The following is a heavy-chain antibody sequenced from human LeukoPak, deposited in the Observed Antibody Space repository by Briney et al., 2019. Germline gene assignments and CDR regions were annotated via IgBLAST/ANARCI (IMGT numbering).Heavy chain of an antibody. Sequence: GGSLRLSCAASGFTFSNYAMSWVRQAPGKGLEWVSAISTRGGTTYYADSVKGRFTISRDNAKSSLYLQMNSLRAEDTAVYYCARDPWGHVDTAMATGDDAFDIWGQGTMVTVSS. CDR3: ARDPWGHVDTAMATGDDAFDI. D-gene: IGHD5-18*01. CDR1: GFTFSNYA. J-gene: IGHJ3*02. V-gene: IGHV3-23*01. CDR2: ISTRGGTT.